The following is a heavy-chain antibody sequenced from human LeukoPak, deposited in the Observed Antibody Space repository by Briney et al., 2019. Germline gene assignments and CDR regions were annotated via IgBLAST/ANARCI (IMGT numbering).Heavy chain of an antibody. CDR3: AGVTPALDAFDI. CDR2: IYYGGST. Sequence: SETLSLTCTVSGGSISSYYWSWIRQPPGKGLVWIGYIYYGGSTNYNPSLKSRVTISVDTSKNQFSLKLSSVTAADTAVYYCAGVTPALDAFDIWGQGTMVTVSS. V-gene: IGHV4-59*08. J-gene: IGHJ3*02. D-gene: IGHD4-23*01. CDR1: GGSISSYY.